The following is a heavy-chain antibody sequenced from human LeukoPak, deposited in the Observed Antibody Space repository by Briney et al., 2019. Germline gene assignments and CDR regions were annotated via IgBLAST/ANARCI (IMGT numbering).Heavy chain of an antibody. V-gene: IGHV3-13*01. CDR2: IGTAGDT. CDR1: GFTFSSYD. CDR3: ARVGRGTGYSSGKFDY. J-gene: IGHJ4*02. Sequence: GGSLRLSCAASGFTFSSYDMHWVRQATGKGLEGVSAIGTAGDTYYPGSVKGRFTISRENAKNSLYLQMNSLRAGDTAVYYCARVGRGTGYSSGKFDYWGQGTLVTVSS. D-gene: IGHD6-19*01.